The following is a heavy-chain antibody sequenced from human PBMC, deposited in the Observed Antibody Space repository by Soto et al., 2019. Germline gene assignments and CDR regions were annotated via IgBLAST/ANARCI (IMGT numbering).Heavy chain of an antibody. Sequence: GASVKVPCKACGYTFTANYIHWLRQSPGQGVEWMGWINPKSGGTKYPQKFQGRVTMARDTSLSTVYMTLTRLTSDDTAVYYCARDLAKGGGSAGFDYWGQGTLVTVSS. J-gene: IGHJ4*02. CDR2: INPKSGGT. CDR1: GYTFTANY. CDR3: ARDLAKGGGSAGFDY. V-gene: IGHV1-2*02. D-gene: IGHD1-26*01.